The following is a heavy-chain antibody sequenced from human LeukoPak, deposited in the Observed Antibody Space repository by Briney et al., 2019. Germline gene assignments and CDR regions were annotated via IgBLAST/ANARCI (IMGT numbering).Heavy chain of an antibody. Sequence: GASLRLSCAASGFTFSSYAMSWVRQAPGKGLEWVSVISGSGGSTYYADSVKGRFTISRDNSKNTLYLQMNSLRAEDTAVYYCAKRGVGAQEFDYWGQGTLVTVSS. J-gene: IGHJ4*02. CDR1: GFTFSSYA. V-gene: IGHV3-23*01. CDR3: AKRGVGAQEFDY. CDR2: ISGSGGST. D-gene: IGHD1-26*01.